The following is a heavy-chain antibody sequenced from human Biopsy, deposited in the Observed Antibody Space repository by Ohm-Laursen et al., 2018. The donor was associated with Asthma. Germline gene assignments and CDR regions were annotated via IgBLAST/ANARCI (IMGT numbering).Heavy chain of an antibody. CDR3: ARAVDYSHYYGIDV. CDR2: ISVYNGNT. CDR1: GYTFNSAG. J-gene: IGHJ6*02. Sequence: GATVKISRKTSGYTFNSAGITWVRQAPGQGLEWMGWISVYNGNTKVAQKLQDRVTMITDTSTSTAYMELRSLRSDDTAVYFCARAVDYSHYYGIDVWGQGTTVTAS. D-gene: IGHD3-10*01. V-gene: IGHV1-18*01.